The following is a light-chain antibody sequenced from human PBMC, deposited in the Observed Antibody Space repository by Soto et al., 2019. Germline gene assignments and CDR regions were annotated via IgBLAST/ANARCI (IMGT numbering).Light chain of an antibody. Sequence: EIVLTQSPGTLSLSPGERATLSCRASQSVSSSYLAWYQQKPGQAPRLLIYGASSRATGIPDRFSGSWSGTDFTLNISRLEPEYFSVYYCQQYGSSPSCTFGDRNKVEIK. CDR1: QSVSSSY. V-gene: IGKV3-20*01. CDR3: QQYGSSPSCT. J-gene: IGKJ1*01. CDR2: GAS.